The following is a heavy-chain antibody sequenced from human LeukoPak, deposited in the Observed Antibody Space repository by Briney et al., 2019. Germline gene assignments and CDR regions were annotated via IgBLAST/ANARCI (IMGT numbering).Heavy chain of an antibody. V-gene: IGHV3-30-3*01. CDR2: ISYDGSNK. J-gene: IGHJ5*02. CDR1: GFTFSSYA. D-gene: IGHD3-10*01. Sequence: GGSLRLSCAASGFTFSSYAMHWVRQAPGKGLEWVAVISYDGSNKYYADSVKGRFTISRDNSKNTLYLQMNSLRAEDTAVYYCARERLWFGELLWVFDPWGQGTLVTVSS. CDR3: ARERLWFGELLWVFDP.